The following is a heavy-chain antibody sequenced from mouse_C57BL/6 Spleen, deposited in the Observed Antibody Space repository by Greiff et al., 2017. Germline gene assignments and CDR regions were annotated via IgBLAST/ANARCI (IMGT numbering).Heavy chain of an antibody. J-gene: IGHJ2*01. Sequence: QVQLQQSGPELVKPGASVKISCKASGYAFSSSWMNWVKQRPGKGLEWIGRIYPGDGDTNYKGKFKGKATLTADKSSSTAYMQLSSLTSEDSAVYFCARSDYDSYFDYWGQGTTLTVSS. CDR2: IYPGDGDT. CDR3: ARSDYDSYFDY. D-gene: IGHD2-4*01. V-gene: IGHV1-82*01. CDR1: GYAFSSSW.